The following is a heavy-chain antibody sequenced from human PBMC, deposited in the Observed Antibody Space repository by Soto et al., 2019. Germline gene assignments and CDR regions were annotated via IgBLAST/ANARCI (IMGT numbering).Heavy chain of an antibody. J-gene: IGHJ5*02. V-gene: IGHV1-18*01. CDR2: ISAYNGNT. CDR1: GYTFTSYG. CDR3: ARAGPTYYYDSSGYSPRVLGWFDP. Sequence: ASVKVSCKASGYTFTSYGISWVRQAPGQGLEWMGWISAYNGNTNYAQKLQGRVTMTTDTSTSTAYMELRSLRSDDTAVYYCARAGPTYYYDSSGYSPRVLGWFDPWGQGNLVTVSS. D-gene: IGHD3-22*01.